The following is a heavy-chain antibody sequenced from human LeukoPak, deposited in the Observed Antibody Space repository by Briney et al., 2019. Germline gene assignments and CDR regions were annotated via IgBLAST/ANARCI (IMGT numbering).Heavy chain of an antibody. J-gene: IGHJ4*02. Sequence: ASVKVSCKASGYTFTSYDINWVRQATGQGLEWMGWMNPNSGNTVYAQKFQGRVTITRSPSISTAYMELSSLRSEDTAVYYCAREDYYDSGSNDYWGQGTLVTVSS. CDR3: AREDYYDSGSNDY. V-gene: IGHV1-8*01. D-gene: IGHD3-22*01. CDR1: GYTFTSYD. CDR2: MNPNSGNT.